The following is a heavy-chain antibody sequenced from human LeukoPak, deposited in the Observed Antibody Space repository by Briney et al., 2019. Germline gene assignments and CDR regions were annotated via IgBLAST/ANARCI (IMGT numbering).Heavy chain of an antibody. J-gene: IGHJ4*02. CDR3: AKAGHSSSWAWADY. CDR1: GSTFSSYA. V-gene: IGHV3-23*01. Sequence: PGGSLRLSCAASGSTFSSYAMSWVRQAPGKGLEWVSVISGSDDSTYYADSVKGRFTISRDNSKNTLFLQMNSLRAEDTALYYCAKAGHSSSWAWADYWGQGTLVTVSS. D-gene: IGHD6-13*01. CDR2: ISGSDDST.